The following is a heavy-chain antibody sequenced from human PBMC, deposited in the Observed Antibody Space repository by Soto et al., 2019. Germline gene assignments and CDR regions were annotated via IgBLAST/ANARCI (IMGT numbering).Heavy chain of an antibody. CDR3: AMRTSTIFGVVIQGYFDY. CDR1: GGSFSGYY. CDR2: INHSGST. V-gene: IGHV4-34*01. J-gene: IGHJ4*02. D-gene: IGHD3-3*01. Sequence: ETLSLTCAVYGGSFSGYYWSWIRQPPGKGLEWIGEINHSGSTNYNPSLKSRVTISVDTSKNQFSLKLSSVTAADTAVYYCAMRTSTIFGVVIQGYFDYWGQGTLVTVSS.